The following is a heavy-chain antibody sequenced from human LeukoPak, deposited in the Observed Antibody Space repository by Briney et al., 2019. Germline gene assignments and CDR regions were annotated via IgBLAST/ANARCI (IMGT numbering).Heavy chain of an antibody. CDR2: IDYSGGSS. Sequence: GGSLRLSCTVSGFTLSSYEMSWIRQAPGKGLEWVSSIDYSGGSSYYADSVKGRFTISRDNSKNTLYLQMNSLRAEDTAVYYCAKVDHYDSSGYFDYWGQGTLVTVSS. D-gene: IGHD3-22*01. J-gene: IGHJ4*02. CDR3: AKVDHYDSSGYFDY. CDR1: GFTLSSYE. V-gene: IGHV3-23*01.